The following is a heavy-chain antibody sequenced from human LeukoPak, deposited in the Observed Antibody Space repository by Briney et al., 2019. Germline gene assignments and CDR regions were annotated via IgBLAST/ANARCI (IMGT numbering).Heavy chain of an antibody. CDR3: ARGLYGWKIVLMVYANYGMDV. J-gene: IGHJ6*02. Sequence: GASVKVSCKVSGYTLTELSMHWVRQAPGKGLEWMGGFDPEDGETIYAQKFQGRVTMTEDTSTDTAYMELSSLRSEDTAVYYCARGLYGWKIVLMVYANYGMDVWGQGTTVTVSS. CDR2: FDPEDGET. CDR1: GYTLTELS. D-gene: IGHD2-8*01. V-gene: IGHV1-24*01.